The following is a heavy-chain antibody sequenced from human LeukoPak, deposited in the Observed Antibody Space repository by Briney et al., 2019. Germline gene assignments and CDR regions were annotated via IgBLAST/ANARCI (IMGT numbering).Heavy chain of an antibody. D-gene: IGHD5-24*01. CDR3: AKRIRDGYNTPFDS. CDR1: GFTFSSCA. V-gene: IGHV3-23*01. J-gene: IGHJ4*02. Sequence: GGSLRLSCAASGFTFSSCAMNWVRQAPGKGLEGVSDINGSGGETHYADSVKGRFTVSRDNSKNTLYLQMNSLRVEDTAIYYCAKRIRDGYNTPFDSWGPGIPVTVSS. CDR2: INGSGGET.